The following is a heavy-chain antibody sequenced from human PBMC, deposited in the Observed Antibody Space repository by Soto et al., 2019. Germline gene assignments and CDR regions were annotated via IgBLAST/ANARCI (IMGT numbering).Heavy chain of an antibody. CDR1: GGSISSYY. J-gene: IGHJ6*02. CDR2: IYYSGST. CDR3: ARDNDYGDSGGYYYYGMDV. Sequence: QVQLQESGPGLVKPSETLSLTCTVSGGSISSYYWSWILQPPGKGLEWIGYIYYSGSTNYNPSLKSRVTISVDTSKNQFSLKLSSVTAADTAVYYCARDNDYGDSGGYYYYGMDVWGQGTTVTVSS. D-gene: IGHD4-17*01. V-gene: IGHV4-59*01.